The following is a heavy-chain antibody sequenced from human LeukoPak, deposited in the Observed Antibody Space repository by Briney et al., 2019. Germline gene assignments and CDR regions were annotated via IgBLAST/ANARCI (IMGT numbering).Heavy chain of an antibody. J-gene: IGHJ3*02. CDR1: GFTFATSW. CDR3: ARDGMGIVGATGAFDI. Sequence: GGSLRLSCVASGFTFATSWMTWVRQTPGKGLEWVSTISGSGDITYYADYVKGQFTISRDNSKNTLYLQMNSLRAEDTAVYYCARDGMGIVGATGAFDIWGRGTMVTVSS. V-gene: IGHV3-23*01. D-gene: IGHD1-26*01. CDR2: ISGSGDIT.